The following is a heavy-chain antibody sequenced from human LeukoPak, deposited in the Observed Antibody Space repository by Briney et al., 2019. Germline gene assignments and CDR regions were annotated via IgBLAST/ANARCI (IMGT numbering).Heavy chain of an antibody. V-gene: IGHV1-18*01. Sequence: GASVKVSCKASGYTFTSYGISWVRQAPGQGLEWMGWIGAYNGNTNYAQKLQGRVTMTTDTSTSTAYMELRSLRSDDTAVYYCARDLAGATGNWFDPWGQGTLVTVSS. D-gene: IGHD1-26*01. CDR1: GYTFTSYG. J-gene: IGHJ5*02. CDR3: ARDLAGATGNWFDP. CDR2: IGAYNGNT.